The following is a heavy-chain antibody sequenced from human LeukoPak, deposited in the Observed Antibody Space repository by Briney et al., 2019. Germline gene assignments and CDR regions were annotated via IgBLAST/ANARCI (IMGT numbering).Heavy chain of an antibody. CDR3: AKRSSGWYYFDY. Sequence: GRSLRLSCAASGFTFDGYAMHWVRQAPGKGLEWVSGISWNSGSIGYADSVKGRFTISRDNAKNSLCLQMNSLRAEDTALYYCAKRSSGWYYFDYWGQGTLVTVSS. D-gene: IGHD6-19*01. V-gene: IGHV3-9*01. CDR1: GFTFDGYA. CDR2: ISWNSGSI. J-gene: IGHJ4*02.